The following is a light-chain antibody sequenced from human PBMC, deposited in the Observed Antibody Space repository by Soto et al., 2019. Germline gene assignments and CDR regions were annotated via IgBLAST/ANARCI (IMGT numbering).Light chain of an antibody. J-gene: IGKJ1*01. CDR2: GAS. CDR3: QQYGSSPSWT. CDR1: QSVSSSY. V-gene: IGKV3-20*01. Sequence: EIVLTQSPVNLALFPWESANISCSGSQSVSSSYLAWYQPKPGQAPRLLIYGASSRATVIPDRFSGSGSGTDFTLTISRLEPEDFAVYYCQQYGSSPSWTCGQGTKGDIK.